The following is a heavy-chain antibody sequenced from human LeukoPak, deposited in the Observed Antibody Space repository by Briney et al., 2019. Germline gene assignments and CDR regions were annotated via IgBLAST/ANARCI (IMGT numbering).Heavy chain of an antibody. CDR2: INPNSGGT. D-gene: IGHD3-22*01. CDR1: GYTFTGYY. V-gene: IGHV1-2*02. J-gene: IGHJ4*02. CDR3: ARESDYDSSGYRLGVYFDY. Sequence: ASVKVSCKASGYTFTGYYMHWVRQAPGQGLEWMVWINPNSGGTNYAQKFQGRVTMTRDTSISTAYMELSRLRSDDTAVYYCARESDYDSSGYRLGVYFDYWGQGTLVTVSS.